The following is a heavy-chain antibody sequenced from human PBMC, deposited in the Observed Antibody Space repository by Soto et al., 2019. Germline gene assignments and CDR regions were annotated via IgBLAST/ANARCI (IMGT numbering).Heavy chain of an antibody. V-gene: IGHV3-11*01. D-gene: IGHD3-22*01. CDR1: GFTFSGDY. CDR3: ARAPYYYDSGGYQGY. J-gene: IGHJ4*02. Sequence: QVQLVESGGGLVKPGGSLRLSCAASGFTFSGDYMSWMRQAPGKGLEWVSYISSSGSTIYYADSVKGRFTISRDNAKNSLFLQMNSLRAEDTAVYYCARAPYYYDSGGYQGYWGQGTLVTVSS. CDR2: ISSSGSTI.